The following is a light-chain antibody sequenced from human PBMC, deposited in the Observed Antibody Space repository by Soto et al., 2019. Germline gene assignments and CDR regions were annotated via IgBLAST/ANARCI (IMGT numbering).Light chain of an antibody. Sequence: QSALTQPASVSGSPGQSSTISCTGTSSDVGAYYSVSWYQHHPGKAPKLIIYGVTNRPSGVSNRFSGSKSGNTASLTISGLQAEDEADYHCSSYTSGSSHYVFGTGTKVTV. CDR1: SSDVGAYYS. V-gene: IGLV2-14*01. J-gene: IGLJ1*01. CDR3: SSYTSGSSHYV. CDR2: GVT.